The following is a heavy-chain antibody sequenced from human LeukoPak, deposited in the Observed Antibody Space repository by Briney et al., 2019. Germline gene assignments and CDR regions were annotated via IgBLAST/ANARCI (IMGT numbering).Heavy chain of an antibody. CDR2: FDPEDGET. CDR3: ATYPYYYDSSGYYLDY. Sequence: ASVKVSCKVSGYTLTELSMHWVRQAPGKGLEWMGGFDPEDGETIYAQKFQGRVTTTEDTSTDTAYMELSSLRSEDTAVYYCATYPYYYDSSGYYLDYWGQGTLVTVSS. D-gene: IGHD3-22*01. J-gene: IGHJ4*02. V-gene: IGHV1-24*01. CDR1: GYTLTELS.